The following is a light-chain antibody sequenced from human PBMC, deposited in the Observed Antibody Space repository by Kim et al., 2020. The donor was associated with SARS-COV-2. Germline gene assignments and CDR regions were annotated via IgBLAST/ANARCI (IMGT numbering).Light chain of an antibody. CDR3: QVWDSDTDHWV. V-gene: IGLV3-21*03. J-gene: IGLJ3*02. CDR1: DSATKS. Sequence: APGKTARITFGGDDSATKSVHWCQQKPGQAPVVVVYYDSDRPSGIPERFSGANSGNTATLTVTRVEAGDEADYYCQVWDSDTDHWVFGGGTKVTVL. CDR2: YDS.